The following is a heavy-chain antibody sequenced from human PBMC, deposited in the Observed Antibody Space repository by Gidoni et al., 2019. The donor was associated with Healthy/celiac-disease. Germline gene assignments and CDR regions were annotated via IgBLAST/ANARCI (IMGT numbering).Heavy chain of an antibody. D-gene: IGHD3-22*01. CDR2: INHSGST. V-gene: IGHV4-34*01. CDR1: GGSFSGYY. J-gene: IGHJ4*02. CDR3: ASFSNPAYYYDSSGYNDY. Sequence: QVQLQQWCAGLLKLSATLSLTCAVYGGSFSGYYWSWIRQPPGKGLEWIGEINHSGSTNYNPSLKSRVTISVDTSKNQFSLKLSSVTAADTAVYYCASFSNPAYYYDSSGYNDYWGQGTLVTVSS.